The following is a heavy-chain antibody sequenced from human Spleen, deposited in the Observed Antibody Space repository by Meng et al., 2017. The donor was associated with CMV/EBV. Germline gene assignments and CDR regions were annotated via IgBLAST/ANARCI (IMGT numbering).Heavy chain of an antibody. CDR3: ARGSTDLENWFDP. CDR2: LYHSGST. CDR1: GGSISSPTW. V-gene: IGHV4-4*02. Sequence: AVSGGSISSPTWWSWVRQPPGTGLEWIGELYHSGSTNYNPSLKSRVTISVDNSKNQFSLKLRSVTVADTAVYYCARGSTDLENWFDPWGQGTLVTVSS. J-gene: IGHJ5*02. D-gene: IGHD2-2*01.